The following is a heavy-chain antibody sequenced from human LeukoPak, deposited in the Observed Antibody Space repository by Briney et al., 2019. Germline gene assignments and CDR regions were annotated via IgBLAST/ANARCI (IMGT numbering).Heavy chain of an antibody. CDR1: GAFIVTTSYY. D-gene: IGHD4-17*01. CDR3: AIDYGDYPDY. J-gene: IGHJ4*02. Sequence: PSETLSPTCAVSGAFIVTTSYYCGWIRQPPGKGLEWIGSIYYSGDTHYNPSLKSRVTISADTSKNQFSLKLSSVTAADTAVYYCAIDYGDYPDYWGQGTLVSVSS. CDR2: IYYSGDT. V-gene: IGHV4-39*01.